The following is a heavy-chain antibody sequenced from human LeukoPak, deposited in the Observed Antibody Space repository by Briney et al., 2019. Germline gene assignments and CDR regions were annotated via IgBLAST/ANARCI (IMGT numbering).Heavy chain of an antibody. Sequence: GGSLRLSCAASGFTFNNAWMSWVRQAPGKGLEWVGRIKNKIDGGTTDYAAPVKDRFTISRDDSKNTLNLQINSLKTEDKAVYYCTTTRQAFDIWGQGTMVTVSS. J-gene: IGHJ3*02. CDR1: GFTFNNAW. CDR3: TTTRQAFDI. V-gene: IGHV3-15*01. CDR2: IKNKIDGGTT.